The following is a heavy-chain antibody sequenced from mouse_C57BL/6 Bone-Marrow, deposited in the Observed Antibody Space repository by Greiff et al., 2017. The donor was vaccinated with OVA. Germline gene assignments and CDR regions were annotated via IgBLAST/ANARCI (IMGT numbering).Heavy chain of an antibody. J-gene: IGHJ2*01. D-gene: IGHD1-1*01. V-gene: IGHV1-69*01. CDR3: AKRALITTVVADFDY. CDR2: IDPSDSYT. Sequence: QVQLQQPGAELVMPGASVKLSCKASGYTFTSYWMHWVKQRPGQGLEWIGEIDPSDSYTNYNQKFKGKSTLTVDKSSSTASMQLSSLTSEDSAVYYCAKRALITTVVADFDYWGQGTTLTVSS. CDR1: GYTFTSYW.